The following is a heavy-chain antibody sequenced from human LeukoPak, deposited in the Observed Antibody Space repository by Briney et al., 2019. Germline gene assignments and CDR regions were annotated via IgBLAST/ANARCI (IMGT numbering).Heavy chain of an antibody. CDR1: GGSISSSTYY. D-gene: IGHD4-17*01. J-gene: IGHJ4*02. Sequence: SETLSLTCSVSGGSISSSTYYWGWIRQPPGKGLEWIGTIYYSGSAYYNPSLKSRVTISVDTSKNQFSLKLSSVTAADTAVYYCARLYGDYDYFDYWGQGTLVTVSS. V-gene: IGHV4-39*01. CDR2: IYYSGSA. CDR3: ARLYGDYDYFDY.